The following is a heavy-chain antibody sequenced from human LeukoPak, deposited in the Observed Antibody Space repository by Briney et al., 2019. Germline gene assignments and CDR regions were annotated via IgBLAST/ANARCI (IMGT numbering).Heavy chain of an antibody. Sequence: ASVKVSCKASGGTFSSYGIIWVRQAPGQGLEWMGWIYPNSGDTNYAQKFQGRVTLTRDTSISTAYMELSGLRSDDTAVYYCAKADGYNCPAYWGQGTLVTVSS. CDR3: AKADGYNCPAY. J-gene: IGHJ4*02. D-gene: IGHD5-24*01. V-gene: IGHV1-2*02. CDR1: GGTFSSYG. CDR2: IYPNSGDT.